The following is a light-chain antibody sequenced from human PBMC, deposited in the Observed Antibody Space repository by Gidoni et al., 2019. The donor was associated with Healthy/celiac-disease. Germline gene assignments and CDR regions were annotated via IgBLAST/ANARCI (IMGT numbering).Light chain of an antibody. CDR1: QSVSSY. V-gene: IGKV3-11*01. CDR2: DAS. CDR3: QQRSNWPSTT. J-gene: IGKJ4*01. Sequence: EIVLTQSPATLSLSPGERATLSCRASQSVSSYLAWYQQKPGQAPRLLIYDASNRATGIPARFSGSGSGTDFTLTISSLEPEDFAVYYCQQRSNWPSTTFGGXTKVEIK.